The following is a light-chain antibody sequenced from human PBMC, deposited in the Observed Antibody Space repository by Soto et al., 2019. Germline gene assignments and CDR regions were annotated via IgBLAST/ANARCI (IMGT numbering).Light chain of an antibody. CDR1: QSVNSNY. CDR2: GAS. CDR3: QHYSSSPPEFT. J-gene: IGKJ3*01. V-gene: IGKV3-20*01. Sequence: EIVLTQSPGTLSVSPGERVTLSCRASQSVNSNYLAWYQPRPAPAPRLLIFGASYRDTGIPDRFSGSGSGTDFTLTISRLEPEDFAVYYCQHYSSSPPEFTFGPGTKVDSK.